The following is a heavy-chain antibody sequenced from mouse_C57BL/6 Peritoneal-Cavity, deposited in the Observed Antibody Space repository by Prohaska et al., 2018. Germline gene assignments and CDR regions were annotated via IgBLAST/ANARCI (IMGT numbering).Heavy chain of an antibody. CDR2: IDPSDSET. J-gene: IGHJ3*01. CDR3: AREGSNYGFSY. D-gene: IGHD2-5*01. Sequence: QVQLQQPGAELVRPGSSVKLSCKASGYTFTSYWMHWVKQRHIQALEWIGNIDPSDSETQYKQKFKDKATLTVDKSTSTAYMQLSSLTSEDSAVYYCAREGSNYGFSYWGQGTLVTVSA. CDR1: GYTFTSYW. V-gene: IGHV1-52*01.